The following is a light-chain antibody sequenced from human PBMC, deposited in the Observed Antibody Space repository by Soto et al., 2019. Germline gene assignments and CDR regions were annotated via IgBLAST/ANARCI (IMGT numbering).Light chain of an antibody. J-gene: IGKJ4*01. CDR1: QRVSSDS. V-gene: IGKV3-20*01. CDR2: STS. CDR3: QQYGSSPLT. Sequence: IVLTQSPDTLSLSPGERATLSCRASQRVSSDSLAWYQQQPGQAPRLLIYSTSSRATGIPDRFSGSGSGTDFTLTISRLEPEDFAVYYCQQYGSSPLTFGGGTKVDIK.